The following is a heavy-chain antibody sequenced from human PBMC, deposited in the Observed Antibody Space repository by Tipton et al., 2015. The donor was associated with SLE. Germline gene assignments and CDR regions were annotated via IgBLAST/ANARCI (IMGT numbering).Heavy chain of an antibody. CDR3: ARDLTGLGFDY. D-gene: IGHD1-20*01. CDR1: GGSISSGSYH. CDR2: IYTSGST. V-gene: IGHV4-61*09. J-gene: IGHJ4*02. Sequence: TLSLTCTVSGGSISSGSYHWSWIRQPAGKGLEWIGHIYTSGSTNYNPSLKSRVTISVDTSKNQFSLKLSSVTAADTAAYYCARDLTGLGFDYWGQGTLVTVSS.